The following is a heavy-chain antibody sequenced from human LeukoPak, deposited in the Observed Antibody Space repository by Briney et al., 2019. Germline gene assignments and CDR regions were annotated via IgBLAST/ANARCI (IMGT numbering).Heavy chain of an antibody. CDR1: GGSFSGYY. CDR2: INHSGST. J-gene: IGHJ5*02. D-gene: IGHD3-10*01. Sequence: SETLSPTCAVYGGSFSGYYWSWIRQPPGKGLEWIGEINHSGSTNYNPSLKSRVTISVDTSKNQFSLKLSSVTAADTAVYYCARNRYYYGSRNYGVPNWFDPWGQGTLVTVSS. V-gene: IGHV4-34*01. CDR3: ARNRYYYGSRNYGVPNWFDP.